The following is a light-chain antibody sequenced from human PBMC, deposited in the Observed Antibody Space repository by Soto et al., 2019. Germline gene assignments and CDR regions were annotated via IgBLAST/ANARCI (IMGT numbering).Light chain of an antibody. Sequence: EIVLTQSPGTLSLSPGERATLSCRASQSVTSNYLAWYQQKPGQAPRLLVYGASSRATGISDRFSGSGSGTDFTLTISRLEPEDFAVYYCQQYGSSWTFGQGTKVDI. J-gene: IGKJ1*01. CDR1: QSVTSNY. CDR3: QQYGSSWT. V-gene: IGKV3-20*01. CDR2: GAS.